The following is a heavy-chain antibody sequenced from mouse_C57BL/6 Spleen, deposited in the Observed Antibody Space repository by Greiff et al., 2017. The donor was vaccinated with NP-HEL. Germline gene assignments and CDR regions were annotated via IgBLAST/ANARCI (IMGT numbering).Heavy chain of an antibody. CDR3: ARGEITTVVENYYAMDY. J-gene: IGHJ4*01. CDR2: IYPRSGNT. V-gene: IGHV1-81*01. Sequence: VKLMESGAELARPGASVKLSCKASGYTFTSYGISWVKQRTGQGLEWIGEIYPRSGNTYYNEKFKGKATLTADKSSSTAYMELRSLTSEDSAVYFCARGEITTVVENYYAMDYWGQGTSVTVSS. CDR1: GYTFTSYG. D-gene: IGHD1-1*01.